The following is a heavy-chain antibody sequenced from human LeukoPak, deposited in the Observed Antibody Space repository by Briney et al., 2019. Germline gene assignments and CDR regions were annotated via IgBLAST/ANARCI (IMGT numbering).Heavy chain of an antibody. J-gene: IGHJ6*02. CDR2: INPNSGGT. CDR1: GYTFTGYY. Sequence: SVKVSCKASGYTFTGYYMHWVRQAPGQGLEWMGWINPNSGGTNYAQKFQGRVTMTRDTSISTAYMELSRLRSDGTAVYYCARENGDYWTRNYYYGMDVWGQGTTVTVSS. CDR3: ARENGDYWTRNYYYGMDV. D-gene: IGHD4-17*01. V-gene: IGHV1-2*02.